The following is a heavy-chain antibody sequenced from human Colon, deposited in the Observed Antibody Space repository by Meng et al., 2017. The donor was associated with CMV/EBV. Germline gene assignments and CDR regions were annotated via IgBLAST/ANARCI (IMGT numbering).Heavy chain of an antibody. Sequence: QLQLVQSVSRWKKPGASGKVSCKASGYTFTNYGITWVRQAPGQGLEWMGWISAYTGDTYYAQKFQGRVTMTTDTSTSTAYTELRSLRSDDTAVYYCVRESQSGSYIYLQHWGQGTLVTVSS. J-gene: IGHJ1*01. CDR1: GYTFTNYG. CDR3: VRESQSGSYIYLQH. D-gene: IGHD1-26*01. CDR2: ISAYTGDT. V-gene: IGHV1-18*01.